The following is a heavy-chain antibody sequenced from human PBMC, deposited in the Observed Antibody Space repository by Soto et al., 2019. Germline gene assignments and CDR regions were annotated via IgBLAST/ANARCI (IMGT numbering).Heavy chain of an antibody. CDR2: IYWDDDK. CDR3: AHSVVAGLGYDFDY. V-gene: IGHV2-5*02. J-gene: IGHJ4*02. D-gene: IGHD6-19*01. Sequence: QITLKESGPTLVKPTQTLTLTCTFSGFSLSSTRVAVGWIRQPPGKALEWLALIYWDDDKRYSPFLKSRLTITKDTPKTQVGLTMTNMDPVDTATYYCAHSVVAGLGYDFDYWGQGTLVTVSS. CDR1: GFSLSSTRVA.